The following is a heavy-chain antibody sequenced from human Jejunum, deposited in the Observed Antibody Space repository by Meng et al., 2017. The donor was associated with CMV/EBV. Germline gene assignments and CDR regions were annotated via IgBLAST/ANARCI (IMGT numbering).Heavy chain of an antibody. CDR2: IYSGGSI. Sequence: LSCAVSGFSVSSSYMSWVRQAPGKGLEWVSIIYSGGSIPYAESVKGRFTISRDKSQNTVFLQMNTLRADDTGVYYCARAPSLSPFDFWGQGTLVTVSS. J-gene: IGHJ4*02. CDR3: ARAPSLSPFDF. CDR1: GFSVSSSY. V-gene: IGHV3-53*01.